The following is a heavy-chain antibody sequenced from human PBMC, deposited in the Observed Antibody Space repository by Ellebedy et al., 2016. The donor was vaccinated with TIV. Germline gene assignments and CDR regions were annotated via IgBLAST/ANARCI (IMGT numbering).Heavy chain of an antibody. V-gene: IGHV1-69*06. CDR3: ARGSGSYGY. CDR1: GGTFSSYA. Sequence: ASVKVSCKASGGTFSSYAISWVRQAPGQGLEWMGRIIPMFDTANYAQKFQGRVTITADKSTSTAYMELSSLRSEDTAVYYCARGSGSYGYWGQGTLVTVSS. D-gene: IGHD1-26*01. J-gene: IGHJ4*02. CDR2: IIPMFDTA.